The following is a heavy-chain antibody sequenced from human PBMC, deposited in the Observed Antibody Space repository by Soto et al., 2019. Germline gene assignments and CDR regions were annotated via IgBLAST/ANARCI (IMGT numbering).Heavy chain of an antibody. D-gene: IGHD3-10*01. J-gene: IGHJ6*02. Sequence: PGGSLRLSCAASGFTFDDYAMHWVQQAPGKGLEWVSGISWNSGSIGYADSVKGRFTISRDNAKNSLYLQMNRLRAKDTALYYCTAGRSGSGNPHRFYYYYGMDVWGQGTTVTVSS. V-gene: IGHV3-9*01. CDR1: GFTFDDYA. CDR2: ISWNSGSI. CDR3: TAGRSGSGNPHRFYYYYGMDV.